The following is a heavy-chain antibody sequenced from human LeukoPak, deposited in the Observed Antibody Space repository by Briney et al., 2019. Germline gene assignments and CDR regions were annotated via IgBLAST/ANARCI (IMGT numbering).Heavy chain of an antibody. CDR1: GFTFSSYW. J-gene: IGHJ5*02. Sequence: PGGSLRLSCAASGFTFSSYWMSWVRQAPGKGLEWVANIKQDGSEKYYVDSVKGRFTISRDNAKNSLYLQMNSLRAEDTAVYYCARDSYMYVNWLDPWGQGTLVTVSS. D-gene: IGHD2-8*01. CDR3: ARDSYMYVNWLDP. CDR2: IKQDGSEK. V-gene: IGHV3-7*01.